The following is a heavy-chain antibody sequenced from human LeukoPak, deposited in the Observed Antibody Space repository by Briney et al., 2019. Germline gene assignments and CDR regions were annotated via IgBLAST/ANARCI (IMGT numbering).Heavy chain of an antibody. D-gene: IGHD1-26*01. V-gene: IGHV3-9*03. CDR3: AKDRTYSRSYAGAFDI. J-gene: IGHJ3*02. CDR2: ISWNSGSI. CDR1: RVTFDDYA. Sequence: PGGSLRLSCAASRVTFDDYAMHWVRQAPGKGLEWVSGISWNSGSIGYADSVKGRFTISRDNAKNSLYLQMNSLRAEDMALYYCAKDRTYSRSYAGAFDIWGQGTMVTVSS.